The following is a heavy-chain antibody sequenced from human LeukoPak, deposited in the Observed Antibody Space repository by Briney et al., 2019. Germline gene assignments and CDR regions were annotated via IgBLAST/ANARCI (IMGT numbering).Heavy chain of an antibody. CDR2: ISSSGTTK. V-gene: IGHV3-48*03. CDR3: ARGSYSSGYYFDY. Sequence: SGGSLRLSCAASGFTFSSYEMNWVRQAPGKGLEWFSYISSSGTTKYYADSVKGRFTISRDNAKNSLYLQMNSLRAEDTAVYYCARGSYSSGYYFDYWGQGTLVTVSS. J-gene: IGHJ4*02. CDR1: GFTFSSYE. D-gene: IGHD6-19*01.